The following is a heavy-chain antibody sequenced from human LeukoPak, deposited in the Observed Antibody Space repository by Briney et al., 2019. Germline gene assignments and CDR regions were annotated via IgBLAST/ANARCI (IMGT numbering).Heavy chain of an antibody. J-gene: IGHJ4*02. CDR2: ISSSSSTI. D-gene: IGHD2-21*01. Sequence: SGGSLRLSCAASGFTFSSYSMNWVRQAPGKGLEWVSYISSSSSTIYYADSVKGRFTISRGNAKNSLYLQMNSLRAEDTAVYYCARDIPDYWGQGTLVTVSS. V-gene: IGHV3-48*01. CDR3: ARDIPDY. CDR1: GFTFSSYS.